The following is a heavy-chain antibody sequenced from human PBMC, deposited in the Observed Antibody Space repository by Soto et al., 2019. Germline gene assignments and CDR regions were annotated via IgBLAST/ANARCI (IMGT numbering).Heavy chain of an antibody. CDR2: IYPGGSDT. V-gene: IGHV5-51*01. CDR3: ARHGAAAGNVDY. CDR1: GYGFNSYW. J-gene: IGHJ4*02. D-gene: IGHD6-13*01. Sequence: GEALKISCKGSGYGFNSYWIGWVRQMPGKGLEWMGIIYPGGSDTRYSPSFQGQVTISADKSISTAYLQWSSLKASDTAMYYCARHGAAAGNVDYWGQGTLVTVSS.